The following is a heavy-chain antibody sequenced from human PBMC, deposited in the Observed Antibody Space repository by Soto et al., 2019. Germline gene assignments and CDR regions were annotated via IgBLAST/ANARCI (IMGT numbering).Heavy chain of an antibody. Sequence: GGSLRLSCAASGFTFSSYWMSWVRQAPGKGLEWVANIKQDGSEKYYVDSVKGRFTISRDNAKNSLYLQMNSLRAEDTAVYYCARDRRGYCSGGSCYLRYSGGQGTLVTVSS. J-gene: IGHJ4*02. CDR1: GFTFSSYW. CDR3: ARDRRGYCSGGSCYLRYS. CDR2: IKQDGSEK. V-gene: IGHV3-7*01. D-gene: IGHD2-15*01.